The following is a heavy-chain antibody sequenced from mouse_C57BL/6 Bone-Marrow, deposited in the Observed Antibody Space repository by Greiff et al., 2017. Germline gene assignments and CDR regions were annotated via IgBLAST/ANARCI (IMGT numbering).Heavy chain of an antibody. CDR1: GFSLTSYG. D-gene: IGHD1-1*01. V-gene: IGHV2-2*01. CDR2: IWSGGST. Sequence: QVQLQQSGPGLVQPSQSLSITCTVSGFSLTSYGVHWVRQSPGKGLEWLGVIWSGGSTDYNAAFISRLSISKDNSKSQVFFKRNSLQADDTAIYYCARKEYYGSWAWFAYWGQGTLVTVSA. CDR3: ARKEYYGSWAWFAY. J-gene: IGHJ3*01.